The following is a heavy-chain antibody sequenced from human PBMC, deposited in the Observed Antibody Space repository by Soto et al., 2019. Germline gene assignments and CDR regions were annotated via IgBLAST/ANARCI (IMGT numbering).Heavy chain of an antibody. Sequence: ALVTLSLTSTVSGGSISNHFWSWIRQPPGKRLEWIGYIYYSGGAFYNPSLMSRATISVDTSKNQFSLKVISVTAADTAIYYCATGSKSDFDYWGQGTLVTVSS. V-gene: IGHV4-59*11. CDR3: ATGSKSDFDY. D-gene: IGHD1-26*01. CDR1: GGSISNHF. CDR2: IYYSGGA. J-gene: IGHJ4*02.